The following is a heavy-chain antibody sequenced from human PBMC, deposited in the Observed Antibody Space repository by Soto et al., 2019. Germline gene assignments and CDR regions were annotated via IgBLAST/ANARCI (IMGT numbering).Heavy chain of an antibody. J-gene: IGHJ2*01. CDR2: IWSDGSNK. CDR3: VRASGPFDL. Sequence: GGSLRLSCGASGFSFSTYWMHWVRQAPGKGLEWVAVIWSDGSNKYYGDSVKGRFTISRDNSQNTLYLQMNSLRAEDTAMYYCVRASGPFDLWGRGTLVTVSS. V-gene: IGHV3-33*08. CDR1: GFSFSTYW.